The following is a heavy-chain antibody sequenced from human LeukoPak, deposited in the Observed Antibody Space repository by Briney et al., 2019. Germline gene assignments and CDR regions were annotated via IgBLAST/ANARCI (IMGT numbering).Heavy chain of an antibody. CDR2: ISGSGRST. V-gene: IGHV3-23*01. CDR1: GFTFGDYA. CDR3: AKGVGYCSGGSCQQFDY. D-gene: IGHD2-15*01. J-gene: IGHJ4*02. Sequence: GGSLRLSCTASGFTFGDYAMSWFRQAPGKGLEWVSAISGSGRSTYYADSVKGRFTISRDNSKNTLYLQMNSLRAEDTAVYYCAKGVGYCSGGSCQQFDYWGQGTLVTVSS.